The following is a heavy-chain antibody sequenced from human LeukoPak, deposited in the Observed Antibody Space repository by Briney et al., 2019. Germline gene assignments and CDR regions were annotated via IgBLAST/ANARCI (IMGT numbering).Heavy chain of an antibody. CDR1: GGTFSSYA. V-gene: IGHV1-69*13. CDR2: IIPIFGTA. Sequence: SVKVSCKASGGTFSSYAISWVRQAPGQGLEWMGGIIPIFGTANYAQKFQGRVTITADESTSTAYMELSSLRSEDTAVYYCARGRDYDFYQVPLYYMDVWGEGTTVTVSS. J-gene: IGHJ6*03. D-gene: IGHD3-3*01. CDR3: ARGRDYDFYQVPLYYMDV.